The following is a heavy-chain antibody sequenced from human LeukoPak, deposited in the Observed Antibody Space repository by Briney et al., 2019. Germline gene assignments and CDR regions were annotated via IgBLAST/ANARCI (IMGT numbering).Heavy chain of an antibody. CDR2: ISSSSSYI. J-gene: IGHJ4*02. D-gene: IGHD5-12*01. Sequence: TTGGSLRLSCAASGFTFSSYSMNWVRQAPGKGLEWVSSISSSSSYIYYADSVKGRFTISRDNAKNSLYLQMNSLRAEDTAVYYCARPSNSGYDFWGQGALVTVSS. CDR3: ARPSNSGYDF. CDR1: GFTFSSYS. V-gene: IGHV3-21*01.